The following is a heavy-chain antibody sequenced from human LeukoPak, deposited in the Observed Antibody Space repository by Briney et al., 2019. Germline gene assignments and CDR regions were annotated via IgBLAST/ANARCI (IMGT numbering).Heavy chain of an antibody. J-gene: IGHJ4*02. V-gene: IGHV3-11*01. CDR3: ARQTVGVTGVGITGVFDS. Sequence: GGSLRLSCAASRFNFIDYYMTWIRQAPGKGLEWVSSISSSGTTIDYADSVKGRFTISRDNRRKLLYLQMNSLRVEDTAIYYCARQTVGVTGVGITGVFDSWGQGTLVTVSS. CDR1: RFNFIDYY. D-gene: IGHD1-26*01. CDR2: ISSSGTTI.